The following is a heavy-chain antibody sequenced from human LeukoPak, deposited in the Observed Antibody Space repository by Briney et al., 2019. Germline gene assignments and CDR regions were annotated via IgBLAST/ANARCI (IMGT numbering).Heavy chain of an antibody. D-gene: IGHD3-10*01. CDR1: GGSISSTSYY. Sequence: PSETLSLTCTVSGGSISSTSYYWGWVRQPPGKGLEWSGSIYYSGSTNCDPSLKSRVTIPVNTSKNQFSLKLSSVTAADTAVYYCASPMVRGVPTGYWGQGSLVSVCS. CDR2: IYYSGST. CDR3: ASPMVRGVPTGY. J-gene: IGHJ4*02. V-gene: IGHV4-39*01.